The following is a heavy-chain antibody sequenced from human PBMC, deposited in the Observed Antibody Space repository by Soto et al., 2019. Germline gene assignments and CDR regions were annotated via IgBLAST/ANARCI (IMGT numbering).Heavy chain of an antibody. Sequence: QVQLQESGPGLVKPSQTLSLTCTVSGGPISSGGYYWSWIRQHPGKGLEWIGYIYYSGSTYYNPSLKSRVTISVDTSKNQFSLKLSSVTAADTAVYYCASGIPLATGPLGSRIDYWGQGTLVTVSS. CDR1: GGPISSGGYY. CDR3: ASGIPLATGPLGSRIDY. J-gene: IGHJ4*02. D-gene: IGHD7-27*01. V-gene: IGHV4-31*03. CDR2: IYYSGST.